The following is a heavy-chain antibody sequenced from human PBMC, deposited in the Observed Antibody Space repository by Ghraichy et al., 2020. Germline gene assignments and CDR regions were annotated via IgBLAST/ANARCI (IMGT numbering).Heavy chain of an antibody. V-gene: IGHV3-21*01. CDR1: GFTFSSYS. Sequence: GGSLRLSCAASGFTFSSYSMNWVRQAPGKGLEWVSSISSSSSYIYYADSVKGRFTISRDNAKNSLYLQMNSLRAEDTAVYYCARDGGSNSITPEWNDYWGQGTLVTVSS. J-gene: IGHJ4*02. D-gene: IGHD4-11*01. CDR3: ARDGGSNSITPEWNDY. CDR2: ISSSSSYI.